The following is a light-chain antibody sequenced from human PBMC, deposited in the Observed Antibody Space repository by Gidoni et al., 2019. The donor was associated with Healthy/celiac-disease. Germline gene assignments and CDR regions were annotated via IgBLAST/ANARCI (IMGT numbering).Light chain of an antibody. CDR2: GAS. Sequence: EIVLTQSPGTLSLSPGERATLSCRASQSVSSSYLACYQQKPGQAHRLLIYGASSRATGTPDRFSGSGSGTDFTLTISRLEPEDFAVYYCQQYGSFPYTFGQXTKLEIK. J-gene: IGKJ2*01. CDR3: QQYGSFPYT. CDR1: QSVSSSY. V-gene: IGKV3-20*01.